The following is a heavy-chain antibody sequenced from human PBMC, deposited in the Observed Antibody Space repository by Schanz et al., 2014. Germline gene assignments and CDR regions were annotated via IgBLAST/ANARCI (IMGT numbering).Heavy chain of an antibody. D-gene: IGHD5-18*01. CDR3: AREEGDGYGPGAFDI. Sequence: QVQLVESGGGVVQPGRSLRLSCAASGFSFSTYAMHWVRQAPGKGLEWVAVILYDGSKTYYADSVKGRFTISRDNSKNTLSLQMNSLRAEDTAVYYCAREEGDGYGPGAFDIWGQGTMVTVSS. CDR1: GFSFSTYA. J-gene: IGHJ3*02. V-gene: IGHV3-30*04. CDR2: ILYDGSKT.